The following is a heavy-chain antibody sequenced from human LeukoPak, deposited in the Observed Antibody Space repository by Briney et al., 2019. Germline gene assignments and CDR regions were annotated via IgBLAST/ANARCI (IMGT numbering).Heavy chain of an antibody. D-gene: IGHD3-3*01. CDR2: IYTSGST. CDR1: GGSISSGSYY. V-gene: IGHV4-61*02. Sequence: SQTLSLTCTVSGGSISSGSYYWSWIRQPAGKGREWIGRIYTSGSTNYNPSLKSRVTISVDTSKNQFSLKLSSVTAADTAVYYCARENYDFWSGYYLGTWFDPWAREPWSPSPQ. J-gene: IGHJ5*02. CDR3: ARENYDFWSGYYLGTWFDP.